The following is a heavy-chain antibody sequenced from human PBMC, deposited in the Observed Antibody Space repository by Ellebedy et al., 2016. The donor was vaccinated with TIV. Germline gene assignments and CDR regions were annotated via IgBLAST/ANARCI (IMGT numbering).Heavy chain of an antibody. Sequence: GGSLRLSCAASGFSVSSNYMTWVRQAPGKGLEWVSVIFSGGSTYSADSVTGRFTASRDNSKNTVYLQMNSLRAEDTAVYYCAGPVAVAGTDFYYGMDVWGQGTTVTVSS. CDR1: GFSVSSNY. J-gene: IGHJ6*02. CDR3: AGPVAVAGTDFYYGMDV. D-gene: IGHD6-19*01. CDR2: IFSGGST. V-gene: IGHV3-53*01.